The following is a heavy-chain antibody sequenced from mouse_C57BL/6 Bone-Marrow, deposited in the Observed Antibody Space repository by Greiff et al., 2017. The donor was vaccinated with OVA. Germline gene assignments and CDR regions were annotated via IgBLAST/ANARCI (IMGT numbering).Heavy chain of an antibody. V-gene: IGHV1-81*01. CDR3: AREGLRWYFDV. J-gene: IGHJ1*03. D-gene: IGHD2-2*01. CDR2: IYPRSGNT. Sequence: QVQLQQSGAELARPGASVKLSCKASGYTFTSYGISWVKQRTGQGLEWIGEIYPRSGNTYYNEKFKGKATLTADKSSSTAYMELRSLTSEDSAVYFCAREGLRWYFDVWGTGTTVTVSS. CDR1: GYTFTSYG.